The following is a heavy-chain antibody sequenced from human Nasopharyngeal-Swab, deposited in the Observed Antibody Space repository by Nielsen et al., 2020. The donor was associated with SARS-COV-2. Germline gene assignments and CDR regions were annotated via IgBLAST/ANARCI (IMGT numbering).Heavy chain of an antibody. CDR2: IYYSGTT. D-gene: IGHD6-19*01. CDR1: GGSISTPDYH. V-gene: IGHV4-31*03. J-gene: IGHJ4*02. Sequence: SETLSLTCTVSGGSISTPDYHWSWIRQHPGKGLEWMGYIYYSGTTYFNPSLKSRVTISIDTSKNQFSLKLSSVSAADTAVYFCARFYGPYSSGWLDYWGQGTQVFVSS. CDR3: ARFYGPYSSGWLDY.